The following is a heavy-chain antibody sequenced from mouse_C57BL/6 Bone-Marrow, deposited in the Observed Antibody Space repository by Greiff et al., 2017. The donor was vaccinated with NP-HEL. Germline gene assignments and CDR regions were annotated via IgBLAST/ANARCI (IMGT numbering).Heavy chain of an antibody. CDR2: IRNKANGYTT. D-gene: IGHD1-1*01. CDR3: ARSLYGSSYLDY. Sequence: DVHLVESGGGLVQPGGSLSLSCAASGFTFTDYYMSWVRQPPGKALEWLGFIRNKANGYTTEYSASVKGRFTISRDNSQSILYLQMNALRAEDSATYYCARSLYGSSYLDYWGQGTTLTVSS. J-gene: IGHJ2*01. V-gene: IGHV7-3*01. CDR1: GFTFTDYY.